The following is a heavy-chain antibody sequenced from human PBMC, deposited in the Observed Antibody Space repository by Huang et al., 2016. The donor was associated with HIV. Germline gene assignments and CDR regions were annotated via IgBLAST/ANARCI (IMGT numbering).Heavy chain of an antibody. V-gene: IGHV4-39*01. CDR3: ASQHIGAAATWF. CDR2: VYQSGRT. D-gene: IGHD6-13*01. CDR1: GDFISSSNYY. J-gene: IGHJ4*02. Sequence: QLQLQESGPGQVKPSETLSLTCHVSGDFISSSNYYWGWIRQSPGKGLEWVGSVYQSGRTNYNPSLKSRVTLSVDTSRNQFSLRLNSVTAADTAVYYCASQHIGAAATWFWGRGTQVAVSS.